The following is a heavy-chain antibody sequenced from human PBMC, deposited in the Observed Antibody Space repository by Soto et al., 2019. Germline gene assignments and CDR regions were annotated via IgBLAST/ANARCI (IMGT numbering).Heavy chain of an antibody. J-gene: IGHJ6*02. CDR2: ISYDGSNK. CDR1: GFTFSSYG. V-gene: IGHV3-30*18. D-gene: IGHD3-10*01. Sequence: GGSLRLSCAASGFTFSSYGMHWVRQAPGKGLEWVAVISYDGSNKYYADSVKGRFTISRDNSKNTLYLQMNSLRAEDTAVYYCAKDRRQEGSLNYATTPYYYYGMDVWGQGTTVTVSS. CDR3: AKDRRQEGSLNYATTPYYYYGMDV.